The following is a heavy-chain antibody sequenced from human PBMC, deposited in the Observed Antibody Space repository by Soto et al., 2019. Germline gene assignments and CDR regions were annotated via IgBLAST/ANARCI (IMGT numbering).Heavy chain of an antibody. CDR3: AGGGVRGVITRTRDYYGMDV. Sequence: GASLKICCKGSGYSFTSDWIGWVRQMPGKGLEWMGIIYPGDSDTRYSPSFQGQVTISADKSISTAYLQWSSLKASDTAMYYCAGGGVRGVITRTRDYYGMDVWGQGTTVTVSS. D-gene: IGHD3-10*01. J-gene: IGHJ6*02. V-gene: IGHV5-51*01. CDR1: GYSFTSDW. CDR2: IYPGDSDT.